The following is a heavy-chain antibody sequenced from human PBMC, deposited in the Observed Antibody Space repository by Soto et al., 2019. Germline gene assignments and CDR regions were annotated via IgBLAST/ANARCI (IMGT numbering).Heavy chain of an antibody. D-gene: IGHD3-22*01. J-gene: IGHJ4*02. Sequence: QVQLVQSGAEVKKPGSSVTVSCKASGGTFSNYTITWVRQAPGQGLEWMGRIIPLLDISNYAQKFRGRLTMTADKSTVTAYMELSGLTSEDTAIYFCARDVGDMSYYDCSGYHYWGQGTVVTVSS. CDR2: IIPLLDIS. CDR3: ARDVGDMSYYDCSGYHY. CDR1: GGTFSNYT. V-gene: IGHV1-69*02.